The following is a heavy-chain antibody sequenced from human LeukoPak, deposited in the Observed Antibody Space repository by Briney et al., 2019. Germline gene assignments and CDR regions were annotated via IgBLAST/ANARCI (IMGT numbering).Heavy chain of an antibody. Sequence: GGSLRLSCAASGFTFSSYSMNWVRQAPGKGLEWVSYISSGGSTIQYADSVKGRFTTSRDNAKNSLYLQMNSLRDEDTALYYCARGGGLTGRIDYWGQGTLVTVSS. CDR2: ISSGGSTI. CDR1: GFTFSSYS. V-gene: IGHV3-48*02. CDR3: ARGGGLTGRIDY. D-gene: IGHD3-9*01. J-gene: IGHJ4*02.